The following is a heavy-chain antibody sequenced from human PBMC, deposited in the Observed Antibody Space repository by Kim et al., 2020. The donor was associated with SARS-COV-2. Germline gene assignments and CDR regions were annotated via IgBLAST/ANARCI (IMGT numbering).Heavy chain of an antibody. D-gene: IGHD1-26*01. CDR2: IRSNGYGGTT. V-gene: IGHV3-49*04. CDR3: ARGRWELPH. CDR1: GFTFTDYA. J-gene: IGHJ4*02. Sequence: GGSLRLSCTPSGFTFTDYAMTWVRQAPGKGLEWVGCIRSNGYGGTTEYAASVKGRFTISRDDSKSIVYLQMNSLKTEATAVYYCARGRWELPHWGQGTLV.